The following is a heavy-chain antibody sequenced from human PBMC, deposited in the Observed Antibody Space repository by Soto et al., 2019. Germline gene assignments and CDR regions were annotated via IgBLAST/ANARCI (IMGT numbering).Heavy chain of an antibody. D-gene: IGHD1-26*01. V-gene: IGHV4-61*01. Sequence: QVQLQESGPGLVKPSETLSLTCTVSGGFVSSTSHYWNWIRQPPGKGLEWIGYIYYSGSTNYNPPRKSRITISVDTSKNQGSLKLNSGTPADTAVYYCARDGGSRGGYGGQGTLVTVSS. CDR1: GGFVSSTSHY. CDR2: IYYSGST. CDR3: ARDGGSRGGY. J-gene: IGHJ4*02.